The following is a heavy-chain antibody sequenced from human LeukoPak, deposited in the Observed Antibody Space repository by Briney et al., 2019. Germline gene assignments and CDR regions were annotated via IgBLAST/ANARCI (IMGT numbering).Heavy chain of an antibody. CDR2: TYYRSKWYN. CDR1: GDSVSTNSAA. V-gene: IGHV6-1*01. D-gene: IGHD3-3*01. CDR3: ARDADTNGYYFDY. J-gene: IGHJ4*02. Sequence: SQTLSLTCAISGDSVSTNSAAWNWIRRSPSRGLEWLGRTYYRSKWYNDYALSVKSRISIEADTSKNQLSLQLKSVTPEDTAVYYCARDADTNGYYFDYWGQGTLVTVSS.